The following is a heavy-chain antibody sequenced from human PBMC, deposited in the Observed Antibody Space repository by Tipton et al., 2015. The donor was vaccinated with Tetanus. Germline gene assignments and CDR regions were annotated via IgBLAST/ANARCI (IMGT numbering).Heavy chain of an antibody. CDR2: IYYSGST. J-gene: IGHJ4*02. CDR3: ARDRRGQLWKT. D-gene: IGHD5-18*01. CDR1: GGSISSGGYY. Sequence: TLSLTCTVSGGSISSGGYYWSWIRQHPGKGLEWIGYIYYSGSTYYNPSLKSRVTISVDTSKNQFSLKLSSVTAADTAVYYCARDRRGQLWKTWGQGTLVTVSS. V-gene: IGHV4-31*03.